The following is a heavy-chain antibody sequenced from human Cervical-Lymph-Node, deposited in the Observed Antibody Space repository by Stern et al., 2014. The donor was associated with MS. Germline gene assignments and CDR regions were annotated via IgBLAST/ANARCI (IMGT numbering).Heavy chain of an antibody. V-gene: IGHV3-13*01. CDR2: IGTAGDT. CDR1: GFTFSSYY. CDR3: VRALNGDFDY. Sequence: EVQLVESGGGLVQPGGSLRLSCAASGFTFSSYYMHWVRQATGKGLDWVSAIGTAGDTYYPGSVKGRFTIYRENAKNSLYLQMNSLRAGDTAVYYCVRALNGDFDYWGQGTLVTVSS. J-gene: IGHJ4*02. D-gene: IGHD7-27*01.